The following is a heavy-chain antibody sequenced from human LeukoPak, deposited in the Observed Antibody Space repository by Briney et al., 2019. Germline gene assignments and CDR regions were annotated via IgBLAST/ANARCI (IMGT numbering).Heavy chain of an antibody. D-gene: IGHD5-18*01. CDR3: ARKDTAQSN. CDR1: GFTFSCCG. J-gene: IGHJ4*02. CDR2: ISYDGNDK. V-gene: IGHV3-30*03. Sequence: SGGSLRLSCAASGFTFSCCGMHWVRQAPGKGLEWVAVISYDGNDKYYADSVKGRFTISRDNSKNTLYLQMNSLRAEDTAVYYCARKDTAQSNWGQGTLVTVSS.